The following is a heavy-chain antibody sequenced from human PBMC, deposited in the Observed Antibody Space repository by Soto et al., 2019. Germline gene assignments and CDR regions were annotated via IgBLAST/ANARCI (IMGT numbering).Heavy chain of an antibody. Sequence: ASVXVSFKSSVVTFNSQDMMFFLQAPGQGLEWMGGIIPMFVTPHYAEKFQDRVTITADESTGTAYLELSSLTSEDKAVYYCAKSEGRDGYRFDYWGPGTLVTV. CDR3: AKSEGRDGYRFDY. CDR1: VVTFNSQD. D-gene: IGHD5-18*01. CDR2: IIPMFVTP. V-gene: IGHV1-69*01. J-gene: IGHJ4*02.